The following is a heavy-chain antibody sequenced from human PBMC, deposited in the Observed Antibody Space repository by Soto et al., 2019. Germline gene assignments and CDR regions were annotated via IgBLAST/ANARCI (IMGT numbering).Heavy chain of an antibody. D-gene: IGHD2-15*01. CDR1: GFTFSSYG. J-gene: IGHJ4*02. CDR3: AKDRGYCSGGSCYYFDY. Sequence: GGSLRLSCAASGFTFSSYGMHWVRQAPGKGLEWVAVIWYDGSNNYYADSVKGRFTISRDNSKNTLYLQMNSLRAEDTAVYYCAKDRGYCSGGSCYYFDYWGQGTLVTVSS. V-gene: IGHV3-30*02. CDR2: IWYDGSNN.